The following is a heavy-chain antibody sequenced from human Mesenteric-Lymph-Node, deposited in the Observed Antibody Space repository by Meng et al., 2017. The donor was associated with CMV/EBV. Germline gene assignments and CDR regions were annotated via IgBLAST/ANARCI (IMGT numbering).Heavy chain of an antibody. CDR2: ISYSGNT. V-gene: IGHV4-39*01. Sequence: SETLSLTCTVSGDSISSNNYYWGWIRQPPGKGLEWIGRISYSGNTHSNPSLTSRVTMSVDTSKNQFSLRLSSVTVADTAVYYCARQLAPNWADMTENFDYWGQGTLVTVSS. J-gene: IGHJ4*02. CDR1: GDSISSNNYY. D-gene: IGHD7-27*01. CDR3: ARQLAPNWADMTENFDY.